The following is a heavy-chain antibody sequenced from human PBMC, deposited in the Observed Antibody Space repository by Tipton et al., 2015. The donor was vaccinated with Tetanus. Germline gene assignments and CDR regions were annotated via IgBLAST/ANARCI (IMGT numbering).Heavy chain of an antibody. D-gene: IGHD1-1*01. CDR1: GGTFSSYA. V-gene: IGHV1-69*01. J-gene: IGHJ3*02. CDR3: ATVGAGLRRREGPLDS. CDR2: IIPIFGTA. Sequence: QSGAEVKKPGSSVKVSCKASGGTFSSYAISWVRQAPGQGLEWMGGIIPIFGTANYAHKFQGRVTMTADASTTTVHMELSNLRSDDTAVYYCATVGAGLRRREGPLDSWGQGTMVTVSS.